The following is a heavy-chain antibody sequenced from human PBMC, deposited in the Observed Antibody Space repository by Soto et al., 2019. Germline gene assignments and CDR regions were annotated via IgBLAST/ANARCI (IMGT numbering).Heavy chain of an antibody. CDR2: IYYLGNT. Sequence: QLQLQESGPGLVKPSETLSLTCTVSGGSMIDSNYYWGWIRQSPGTGLEWIGSIYYLGNTYYNPSLMSRVTMSVDTSKSQFSLKLNSVTAADTAVYFCARLPCRGGSCSYWYFDLWGRGTLVTVSS. V-gene: IGHV4-39*01. J-gene: IGHJ2*01. CDR3: ARLPCRGGSCSYWYFDL. CDR1: GGSMIDSNYY. D-gene: IGHD2-15*01.